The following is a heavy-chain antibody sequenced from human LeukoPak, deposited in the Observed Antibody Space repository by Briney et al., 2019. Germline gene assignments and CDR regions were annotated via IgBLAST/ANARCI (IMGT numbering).Heavy chain of an antibody. CDR2: ISGSGGST. Sequence: GGSLRLSCAASGFTFSSYAMSRVRQAPGKGLEWVSAISGSGGSTYYADSVKGRFTISRDNSKNTLYLQMNSLRAEDTAIYYCTRVGYIDEGIDYWGQGTLVTVSS. V-gene: IGHV3-23*01. J-gene: IGHJ4*02. CDR1: GFTFSSYA. CDR3: TRVGYIDEGIDY. D-gene: IGHD5-24*01.